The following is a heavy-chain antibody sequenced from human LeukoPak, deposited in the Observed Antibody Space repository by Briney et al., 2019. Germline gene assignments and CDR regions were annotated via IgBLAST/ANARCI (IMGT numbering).Heavy chain of an antibody. CDR3: AKVIKSGYENHGMDV. Sequence: GGSLRLSCAASGFTFSSYAMSWVRQAPGKGLEWVSGISGSGGSTFYADSVKGRFTISRDNSKDTLYLQMNSLRAEDTAVYYCAKVIKSGYENHGMDVWGQGTTVTVSS. CDR1: GFTFSSYA. V-gene: IGHV3-23*01. J-gene: IGHJ6*02. D-gene: IGHD3-3*01. CDR2: ISGSGGST.